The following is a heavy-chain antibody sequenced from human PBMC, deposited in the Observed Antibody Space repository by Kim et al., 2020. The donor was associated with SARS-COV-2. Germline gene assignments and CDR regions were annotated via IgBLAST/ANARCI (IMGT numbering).Heavy chain of an antibody. V-gene: IGHV4-59*09. Sequence: LKSRVTISVDTSKNQFSLKQSSVTAADTAVYYCARGSSLTIFGVVGWFDPWGQGTLVTVSS. D-gene: IGHD3-3*01. CDR3: ARGSSLTIFGVVGWFDP. J-gene: IGHJ5*02.